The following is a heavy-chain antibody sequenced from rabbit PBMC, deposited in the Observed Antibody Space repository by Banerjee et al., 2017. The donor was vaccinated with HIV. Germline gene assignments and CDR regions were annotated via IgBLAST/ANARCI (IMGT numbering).Heavy chain of an antibody. J-gene: IGHJ4*01. D-gene: IGHD1-1*01. CDR3: ASDLDTGYDTGWSFNL. Sequence: QEQLEESGGDLVKPEGSLTLTCTASGFSFSSGYDMCWVRQAPGKGLEWIACIVTGVGAAYCANSTKARVTISKSSSTTVTLQVTILTAADTATYFCASDLDTGYDTGWSFNLWGPGTLVTVS. CDR2: IVTGVGAA. CDR1: GFSFSSGYD. V-gene: IGHV1S45*01.